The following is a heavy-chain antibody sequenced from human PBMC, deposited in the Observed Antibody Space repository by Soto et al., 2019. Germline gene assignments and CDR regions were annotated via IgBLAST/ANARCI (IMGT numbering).Heavy chain of an antibody. D-gene: IGHD5-12*01. CDR3: VRVVSIPGYPDN. CDR1: GGTFRSYA. Sequence: QVQLVQSGAEVRQPASSVKVSCKNSGGTFRSYAISWVRQAPGQGLEWMGGIVPIVDTSTYAQKFQGRVTITEDESTITVYMELISLRSDDTAVYYCVRVVSIPGYPDNWGQGTLVTVSS. V-gene: IGHV1-69*01. CDR2: IVPIVDTS. J-gene: IGHJ4*02.